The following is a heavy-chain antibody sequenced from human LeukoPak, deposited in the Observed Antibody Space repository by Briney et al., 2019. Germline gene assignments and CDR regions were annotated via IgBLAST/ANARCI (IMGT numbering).Heavy chain of an antibody. D-gene: IGHD3-10*01. CDR2: ISGSGGTT. CDR3: AKDLHYGSGSYFNPGNFDY. V-gene: IGHV3-23*01. CDR1: GFTLSNYA. Sequence: GGSLRLSCAASGFTLSNYAMGWVRQAPGKGLEWVSAISGSGGTTNYAHSVKGRFAISRDDSKNTLYLQMNSLRAEDTALYYCAKDLHYGSGSYFNPGNFDYWGQGTLVTVSS. J-gene: IGHJ4*02.